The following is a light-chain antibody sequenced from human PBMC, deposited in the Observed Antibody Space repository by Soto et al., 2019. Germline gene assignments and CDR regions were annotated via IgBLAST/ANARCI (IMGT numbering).Light chain of an antibody. V-gene: IGKV3-20*01. CDR1: QNINSRY. CDR3: QQFGSSPGFT. CDR2: GTS. Sequence: EIVLTQSPGTLSLSPGERATLSCRASQNINSRYLAWYQQKPGQAPRLLICGTSSRATGIPDRFSGSGSGTDFTLTISRLEPEDFAVYYCQQFGSSPGFTFGPGTKVDIK. J-gene: IGKJ3*01.